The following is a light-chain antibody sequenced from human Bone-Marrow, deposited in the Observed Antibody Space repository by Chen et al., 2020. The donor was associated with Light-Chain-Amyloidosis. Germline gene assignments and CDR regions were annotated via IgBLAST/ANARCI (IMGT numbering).Light chain of an antibody. J-gene: IGLJ2*01. CDR1: DLPTKY. V-gene: IGLV3-25*03. CDR3: QSADRSGTYEVI. Sequence: SYELTQPPLVSVSPGQTARITCSGDDLPTKYAYWYQQKPGQAPVLVIHSDTERPSGIPDRFSFASSGTTATLTISAVQAEDEADYHCQSADRSGTYEVIFGGGTKLTVL. CDR2: SDT.